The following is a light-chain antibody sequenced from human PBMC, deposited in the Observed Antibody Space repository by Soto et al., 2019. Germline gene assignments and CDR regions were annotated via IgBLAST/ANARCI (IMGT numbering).Light chain of an antibody. CDR2: GAS. V-gene: IGKV3-20*01. Sequence: EIVLTQSPGTLSLAPGERATLSCRASQSVSSSYLAWYQQKPGQAPRLLIYGASSRATGIPDRFRGSGSGTGFTLTISRLEAEDFAGYYCQQYGSSLTVGGWTKVELK. CDR3: QQYGSSLT. CDR1: QSVSSSY. J-gene: IGKJ4*01.